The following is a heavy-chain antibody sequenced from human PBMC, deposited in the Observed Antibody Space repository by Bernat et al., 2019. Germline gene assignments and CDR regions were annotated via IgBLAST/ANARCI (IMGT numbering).Heavy chain of an antibody. CDR3: ARAKIGSSWCCFDY. CDR2: MNPNSGNT. CDR1: GYTFTSYD. Sequence: QVQLVQSGAEVKKPGASVKVSCKASGYTFTSYDINWVRQATGQGLEWMGWMNPNSGNTGYAQKFQGRVTMTRNTSISTAYMELRSLRSDDTAVYYCARAKIGSSWCCFDYWGQGTLVTVSS. J-gene: IGHJ4*02. D-gene: IGHD6-13*01. V-gene: IGHV1-8*01.